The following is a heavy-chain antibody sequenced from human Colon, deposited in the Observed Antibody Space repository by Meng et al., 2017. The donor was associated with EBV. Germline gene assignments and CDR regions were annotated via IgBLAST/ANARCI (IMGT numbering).Heavy chain of an antibody. Sequence: VHRSQWGAGLLKPSETLSLTCAVNGGSLSGAYWNWIRQPPGKGLEWIGEIIHGGSPSYNPSLKSRVTISIDTSKNQLSLMLSSVTAADTAVYYCARRPTGIDYWGQGTLVTVSS. J-gene: IGHJ4*02. CDR2: IIHGGSP. CDR3: ARRPTGIDY. D-gene: IGHD2-8*02. V-gene: IGHV4-34*12. CDR1: GGSLSGAY.